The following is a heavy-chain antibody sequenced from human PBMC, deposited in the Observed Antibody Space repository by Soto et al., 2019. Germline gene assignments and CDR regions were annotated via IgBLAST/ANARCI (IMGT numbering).Heavy chain of an antibody. D-gene: IGHD1-1*01. Sequence: GGSLRLSCVASGFTFGSCGMNWVRQAPGKGLEWVAGVSPHGANTYYADSVRGRFIISRDDSRNTVSLDMNSLRGDDSAVYYCATEGAKTTWNFDYWGQGTVVTVSS. CDR2: VSPHGANT. CDR1: GFTFGSCG. V-gene: IGHV3-23*01. J-gene: IGHJ4*02. CDR3: ATEGAKTTWNFDY.